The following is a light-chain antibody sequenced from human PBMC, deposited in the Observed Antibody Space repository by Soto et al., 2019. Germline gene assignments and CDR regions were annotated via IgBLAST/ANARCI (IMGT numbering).Light chain of an antibody. CDR1: QSVLYSPNNKNY. Sequence: DIVMTQSPDSLALSLGERATINCKSSQSVLYSPNNKNYLAWYQQKPGQPPKLLLYWASMRESGVPDRFSGRGSGKDFPPTISRLQAKDLAVFYFHQKASSPWTFGPGTKVENK. V-gene: IGKV4-1*01. CDR3: HQKASSPWT. J-gene: IGKJ1*01. CDR2: WAS.